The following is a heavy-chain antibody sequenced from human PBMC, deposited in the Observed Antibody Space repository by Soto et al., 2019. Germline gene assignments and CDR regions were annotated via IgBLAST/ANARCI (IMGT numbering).Heavy chain of an antibody. J-gene: IGHJ2*01. V-gene: IGHV1-46*03. CDR2: INPSGGST. D-gene: IGHD4-17*01. Sequence: QVQLVQSGAEVKKPGASVKVSCKASGYTFTSYYMHWVRQAPGQGLEWMGIINPSGGSTSYAQKFQGRVTMTRDTSTSTVYMELSSLRSEDTAVYYCARDRTTAYGDYNGWYFDLWGRGNLVTVSS. CDR3: ARDRTTAYGDYNGWYFDL. CDR1: GYTFTSYY.